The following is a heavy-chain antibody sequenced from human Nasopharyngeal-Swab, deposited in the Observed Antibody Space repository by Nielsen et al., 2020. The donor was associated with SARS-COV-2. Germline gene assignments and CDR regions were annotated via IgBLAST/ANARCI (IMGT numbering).Heavy chain of an antibody. CDR2: ISSSGITI. J-gene: IGHJ4*02. CDR3: ARPQCRGGGDCHYYFDY. Sequence: SCAASGFTFSDYYMSWIRQAPGKGLEWVSYISSSGITIYYADSVKGRFTISRDNAKNSLYLQMNSLRAEDTAVYYCARPQCRGGGDCHYYFDYWGQGTLVTVSS. D-gene: IGHD2-21*02. V-gene: IGHV3-11*01. CDR1: GFTFSDYY.